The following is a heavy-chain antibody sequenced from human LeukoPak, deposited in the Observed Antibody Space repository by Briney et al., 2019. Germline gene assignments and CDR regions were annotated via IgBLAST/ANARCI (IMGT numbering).Heavy chain of an antibody. CDR2: IYHSGST. CDR3: ARIMGRGYCISTSCRGDWFDP. V-gene: IGHV4-4*02. J-gene: IGHJ5*02. D-gene: IGHD2-2*01. Sequence: SWTLSLTCAVSGGSISSNNWWSWVRQPPGKGLEWIGEIYHSGSTNYNPSLKSRVTISVDKSKNQFSLKLSSVTAADTAVYYCARIMGRGYCISTSCRGDWFDPWGQGTLVTVSS. CDR1: GGSISSNNW.